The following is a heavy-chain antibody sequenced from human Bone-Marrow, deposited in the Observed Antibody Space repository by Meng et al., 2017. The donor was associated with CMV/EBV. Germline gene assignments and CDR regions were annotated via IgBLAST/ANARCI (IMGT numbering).Heavy chain of an antibody. CDR1: GGSISSSSYY. Sequence: GSLRLSCTVSGGSISSSSYYWGWIRQPPGKGLEWIGSIYYSGSTYYNPSLKGRVTISVDTSKNQFSLKLSSVTAADTAVYYCARDRGYCSGGSCYLMQWFDPWGQGTLVPVSS. CDR2: IYYSGST. D-gene: IGHD2-15*01. CDR3: ARDRGYCSGGSCYLMQWFDP. J-gene: IGHJ5*02. V-gene: IGHV4-39*07.